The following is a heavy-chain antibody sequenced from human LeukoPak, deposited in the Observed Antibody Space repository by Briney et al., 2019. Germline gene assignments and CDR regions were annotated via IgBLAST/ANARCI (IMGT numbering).Heavy chain of an antibody. Sequence: GGSLRLSCAASGFTFSSHSMNWVRQAPGKGLEWVSSISSSSSYIYYADSVKGRFTISRDNAKNSLYLQMNSLRAEDTAVYYCARDYGSGKIGYYYGMDVWGKGTTATVSS. V-gene: IGHV3-21*01. CDR3: ARDYGSGKIGYYYGMDV. J-gene: IGHJ6*04. CDR1: GFTFSSHS. D-gene: IGHD3-10*01. CDR2: ISSSSSYI.